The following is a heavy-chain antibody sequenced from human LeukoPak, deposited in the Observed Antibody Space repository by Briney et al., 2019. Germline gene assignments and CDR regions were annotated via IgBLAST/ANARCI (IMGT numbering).Heavy chain of an antibody. CDR1: GGSFSGYY. CDR2: IYYSGST. Sequence: PSETLSLTCAVYGGSFSGYYWSWIRQPPGKGLEWIGSIYYSGSTYYNPSLKSRVTISVDTSKNQFSLKLSSVTAADTAVYYCARDSGYYELYWGQGTLVTVSS. J-gene: IGHJ4*02. D-gene: IGHD3-22*01. V-gene: IGHV4-34*01. CDR3: ARDSGYYELY.